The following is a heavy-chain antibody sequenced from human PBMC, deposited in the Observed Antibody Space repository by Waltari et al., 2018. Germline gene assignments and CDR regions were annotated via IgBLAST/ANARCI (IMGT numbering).Heavy chain of an antibody. Sequence: EVQLVQPGAEVKKPGESLKIPCQGSGSNFTFFLNAWVRPMPGKGLEWMGIIYPGDSDTRYSPSFQGQVTISAEKSFNTAYLQWSSLQASDTAMYYCARHRESYGSGINSFDIWGQGIMVTVSS. D-gene: IGHD3-10*01. V-gene: IGHV5-51*01. CDR2: IYPGDSDT. J-gene: IGHJ3*02. CDR3: ARHRESYGSGINSFDI. CDR1: GSNFTFFL.